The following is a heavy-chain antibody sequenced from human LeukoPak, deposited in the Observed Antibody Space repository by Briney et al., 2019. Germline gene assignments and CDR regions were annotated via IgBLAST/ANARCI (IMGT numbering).Heavy chain of an antibody. V-gene: IGHV3-64*01. D-gene: IGHD3-10*01. Sequence: GGSLRLSCAASGFTFSSYAMHWVRQAPGKGLEYVSAISSNGGSTYYANSVKGRFTISRDNSKNTLYLQMGSLRAEDMAVYYCARGSGSYSTPPSFDYWGQGTLVTVSS. CDR3: ARGSGSYSTPPSFDY. CDR1: GFTFSSYA. J-gene: IGHJ4*02. CDR2: ISSNGGST.